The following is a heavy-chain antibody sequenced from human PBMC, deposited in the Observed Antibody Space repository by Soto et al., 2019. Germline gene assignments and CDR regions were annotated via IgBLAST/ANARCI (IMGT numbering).Heavy chain of an antibody. D-gene: IGHD2-15*01. V-gene: IGHV1-18*01. CDR2: ISAYNGNT. CDR1: GYTFTSYG. J-gene: IGHJ6*02. CDR3: ARDRPIGYASAVYYYYGMDG. Sequence: GASVKVSCKASGYTFTSYGISWVRQAPGQGLEWMGWISAYNGNTNYAQKLQGRVTMTTDTSTSTAYMELRSLRSDDTAVYYCARDRPIGYASAVYYYYGMDGWGQGTTVTVSS.